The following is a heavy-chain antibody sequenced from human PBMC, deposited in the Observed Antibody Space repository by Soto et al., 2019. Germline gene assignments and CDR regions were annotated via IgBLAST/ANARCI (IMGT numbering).Heavy chain of an antibody. CDR1: GYTFTSYD. V-gene: IGHV1-8*01. J-gene: IGHJ3*02. CDR2: MNPNSGNT. CDR3: AATRLSIAAAGPDAFDI. D-gene: IGHD6-13*01. Sequence: ASVKVSCKASGYTFTSYDINWVRQATGQGLEWMGWMNPNSGNTGYAQKFQGRVTMTRNTSISTAYMELSSLRSEDTAVYYCAATRLSIAAAGPDAFDIWGQGTMVTVSS.